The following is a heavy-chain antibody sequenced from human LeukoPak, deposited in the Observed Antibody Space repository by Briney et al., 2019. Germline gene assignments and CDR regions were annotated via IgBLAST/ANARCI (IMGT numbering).Heavy chain of an antibody. CDR1: GFTFSSYA. Sequence: GGSLRLSCAASGFTFSSYAMSWVRQARGKAVECVSDISGSGGSTYYADSVKGRFTISRDNSKNTLYLQMNSLRAEDTAVYYCAKDYGDYEPGEAFDIWGQGTMVTVSS. CDR2: ISGSGGST. CDR3: AKDYGDYEPGEAFDI. J-gene: IGHJ3*02. V-gene: IGHV3-23*01. D-gene: IGHD4-17*01.